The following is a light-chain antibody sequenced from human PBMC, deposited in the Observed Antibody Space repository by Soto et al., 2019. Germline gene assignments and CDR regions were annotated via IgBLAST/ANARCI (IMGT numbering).Light chain of an antibody. J-gene: IGLJ1*01. CDR1: SSDVGGYIY. CDR2: EVS. Sequence: QSALTQPASVSRSPGQSLTISCTGTSSDVGGYIYVSWYQQHPGKAPKLMIYEVSNRPSGVSNRFSGSKSGNTASLTISGLQAEDEADYYCSSYTSSSPLYVFGTGTKVTVL. V-gene: IGLV2-14*01. CDR3: SSYTSSSPLYV.